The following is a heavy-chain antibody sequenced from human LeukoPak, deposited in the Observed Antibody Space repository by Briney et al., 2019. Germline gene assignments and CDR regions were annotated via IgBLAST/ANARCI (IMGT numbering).Heavy chain of an antibody. J-gene: IGHJ3*02. V-gene: IGHV1-2*02. CDR1: GYTFTGYY. Sequence: ASVKVSCKASGYTFTGYYMHWVRQAPGQGLEWMGWINPNSGGTHYAQKFQGRVTMTRDTSMSTAYMELSRLTSDDTAVYFCARDRYFDYFRHAFDIWGQGTMVTISS. D-gene: IGHD3-9*01. CDR2: INPNSGGT. CDR3: ARDRYFDYFRHAFDI.